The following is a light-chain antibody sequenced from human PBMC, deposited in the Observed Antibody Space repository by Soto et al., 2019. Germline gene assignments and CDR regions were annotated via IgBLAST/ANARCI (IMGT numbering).Light chain of an antibody. Sequence: QSVLTQPGSVSASPGQSVTISCTGTSSDVGRYDYVSWYQQHPGKAPKLIVYDVTDRPSGVPDRFSGSKSGNTASLTISGLQAEDEADYSCCSFAGSYSYVFGTGTQVTVL. CDR3: CSFAGSYSYV. CDR2: DVT. V-gene: IGLV2-11*01. J-gene: IGLJ1*01. CDR1: SSDVGRYDY.